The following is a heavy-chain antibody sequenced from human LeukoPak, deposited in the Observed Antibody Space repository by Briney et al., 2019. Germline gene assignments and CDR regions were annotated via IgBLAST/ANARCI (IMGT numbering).Heavy chain of an antibody. V-gene: IGHV5-51*01. CDR1: GYTFTNYW. CDR2: IYPGDSER. Sequence: GESLKISCKGSGYTFTNYWIGWVRQMPGKGLEWMGIIYPGDSERKYNPSLQGQVTISADKSISTVYLQWSNLKASDTAIYYCARIEGSTFDYWGQGTLVTVSS. CDR3: ARIEGSTFDY. J-gene: IGHJ4*02.